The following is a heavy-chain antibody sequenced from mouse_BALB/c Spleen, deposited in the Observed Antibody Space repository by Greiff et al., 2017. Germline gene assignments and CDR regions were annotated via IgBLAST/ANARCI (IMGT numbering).Heavy chain of an antibody. CDR2: IDPANGNT. CDR1: GFNIKDTY. CDR3: AHSSGYDYAMDY. J-gene: IGHJ4*01. Sequence: EVMLVESGAELVKPGASVKLSCTASGFNIKDTYMHWVKQRPEQGLEWIGRIDPANGNTKYDPKFQGKATITADTSSNTAYLQLSSLTSEDTAVYYCAHSSGYDYAMDYWGQGTSVTVSS. V-gene: IGHV14-3*02. D-gene: IGHD3-1*01.